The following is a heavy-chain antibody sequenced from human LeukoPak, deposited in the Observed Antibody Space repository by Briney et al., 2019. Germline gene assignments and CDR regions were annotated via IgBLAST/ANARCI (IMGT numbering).Heavy chain of an antibody. V-gene: IGHV4-34*01. CDR3: ARVGDQITDY. Sequence: SETLSLTCAVYGGSFSGYYWSWIRQPPGKGLEWIGEINHSGSTNYNPSLKSRVTISVDTSKNQFSLKLSSVTAADTAVYYCARVGDQITDYWGQGTLVTVSS. J-gene: IGHJ4*02. CDR2: INHSGST. D-gene: IGHD3-16*01. CDR1: GGSFSGYY.